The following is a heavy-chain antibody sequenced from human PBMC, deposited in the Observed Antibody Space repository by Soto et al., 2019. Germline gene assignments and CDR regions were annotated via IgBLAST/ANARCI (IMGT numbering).Heavy chain of an antibody. J-gene: IGHJ3*02. Sequence: SETLSLTCAVSGGSSSSGGYSWSWIRQPPGKGLEWIGYIYHSGSTYYNPSLKSRVTISVDRSKNQFSLKLSSVTAADTAVYYCAREGTIGSNAFDIWGQGTMVTVSS. D-gene: IGHD1-1*01. CDR3: AREGTIGSNAFDI. V-gene: IGHV4-30-2*01. CDR1: GGSSSSGGYS. CDR2: IYHSGST.